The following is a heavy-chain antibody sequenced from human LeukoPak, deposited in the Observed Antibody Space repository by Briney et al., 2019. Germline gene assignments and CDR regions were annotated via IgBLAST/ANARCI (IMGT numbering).Heavy chain of an antibody. Sequence: PGGSLRLSCAASGFTFSSYAMSWVRQAPGKGLEWVSAISGSGGSTYYADSVKGRFTISRDNSKNALYLQMNSLRAEDTAVYYCAKVRSNYYDSSGYYGPTPYYFDYWGLGTLVTVSS. CDR1: GFTFSSYA. J-gene: IGHJ4*02. V-gene: IGHV3-23*01. CDR3: AKVRSNYYDSSGYYGPTPYYFDY. D-gene: IGHD3-22*01. CDR2: ISGSGGST.